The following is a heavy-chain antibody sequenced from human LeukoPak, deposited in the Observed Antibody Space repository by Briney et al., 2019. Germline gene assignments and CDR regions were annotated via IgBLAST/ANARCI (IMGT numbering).Heavy chain of an antibody. CDR2: IYYSGST. Sequence: SQTLSLTCTVSGASISSGSYSWSWIRQPPGKGLEWIGYIYYSGSTNYNPSLKSRVTISVDTSKNQFSLKLSSVTAADTVVYYCARDYYDSSGRPNWYFDLWGRGTLVTVSS. CDR1: GASISSGSYS. V-gene: IGHV4-61*01. CDR3: ARDYYDSSGRPNWYFDL. D-gene: IGHD3-22*01. J-gene: IGHJ2*01.